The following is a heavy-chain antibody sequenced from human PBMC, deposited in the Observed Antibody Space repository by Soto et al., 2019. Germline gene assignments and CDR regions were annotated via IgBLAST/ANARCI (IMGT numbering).Heavy chain of an antibody. V-gene: IGHV1-2*02. Sequence: QVQLVQSGAEVKKPGASVKVSCKASGYTFTDYYIQWVRQAPGQGLEWMGWINPNSGYTKYPQKFQGRVTMTRDTSISTAYMELSRLTSDDTALYYCARGIVVVPAAVYYGMDVWGQGTTVTVSS. J-gene: IGHJ6*02. D-gene: IGHD2-2*01. CDR1: GYTFTDYY. CDR3: ARGIVVVPAAVYYGMDV. CDR2: INPNSGYT.